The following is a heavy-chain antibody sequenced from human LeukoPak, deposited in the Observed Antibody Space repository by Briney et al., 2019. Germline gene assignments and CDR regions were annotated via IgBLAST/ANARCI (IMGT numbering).Heavy chain of an antibody. J-gene: IGHJ4*02. CDR3: AKKVRSYYYFDY. D-gene: IGHD1-26*01. CDR1: GFTFSSYA. V-gene: IGHV3-23*01. CDR2: ISGSGGST. Sequence: GGSLRLSCAASGFTFSSYAMSWVRQAPGKGLEWVSAISGSGGSTYCADSVKGRFTISRDNSKNTLYLQMNSLRAEDTAVYYCAKKVRSYYYFDYWGQGTLVTVSS.